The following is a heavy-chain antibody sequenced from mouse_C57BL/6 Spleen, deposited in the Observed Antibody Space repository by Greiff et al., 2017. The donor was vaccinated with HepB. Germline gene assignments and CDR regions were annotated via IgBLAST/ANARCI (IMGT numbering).Heavy chain of an antibody. CDR1: GYTFTSYW. CDR2: IHPNSGST. J-gene: IGHJ3*01. V-gene: IGHV1-64*01. D-gene: IGHD2-4*01. Sequence: QVQLQQPGAELVKPGASVKLSCKASGYTFTSYWMHWVKQRPGQGLEWIGMIHPNSGSTNYNEKFKSKATLTVDKSSRTAYMQLSSLTSEDSAVYYCATPIYYDYDGFAYWGQGTLVTVSA. CDR3: ATPIYYDYDGFAY.